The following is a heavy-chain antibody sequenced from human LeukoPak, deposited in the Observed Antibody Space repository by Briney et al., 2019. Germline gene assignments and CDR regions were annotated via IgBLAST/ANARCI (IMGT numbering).Heavy chain of an antibody. CDR1: GFTFSSYA. D-gene: IGHD3-10*01. V-gene: IGHV3-23*01. CDR2: ISGSGGST. CDR3: AKCSFAEGVNY. J-gene: IGHJ4*02. Sequence: PGRSLRLSCAASGFTFSSYAMSWVRQAPGKGLEWVSAISGSGGSTYYADSVKGRFTISRDNSKNTLYLQMNSLRAEDTAAYYCAKCSFAEGVNYRGQGTLVTVSA.